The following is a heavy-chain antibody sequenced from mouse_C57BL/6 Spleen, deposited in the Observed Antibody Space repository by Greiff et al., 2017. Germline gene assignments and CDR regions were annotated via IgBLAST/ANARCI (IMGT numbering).Heavy chain of an antibody. J-gene: IGHJ4*01. Sequence: EVQLQQSGPELVKPGASAKISCKASGYSFTDYNMNWVKQSNGKSLEWIGVINPNYGTTSYNQKFKGKATLTVDQSSSTAYMQLNSLTSEDSAVYYCARSGYYSNYEDNYYAMDYWGQGTSVTVSS. D-gene: IGHD2-5*01. CDR1: GYSFTDYN. V-gene: IGHV1-39*01. CDR2: INPNYGTT. CDR3: ARSGYYSNYEDNYYAMDY.